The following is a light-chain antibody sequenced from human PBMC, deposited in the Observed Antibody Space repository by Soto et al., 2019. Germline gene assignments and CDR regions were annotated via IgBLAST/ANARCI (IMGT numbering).Light chain of an antibody. CDR3: AAWDDSLGGPV. Sequence: QLVLTQPPSASGTPGQRVTISCSGSSSNIGSNSVYWYEQLPGTAPKLLIYNNDQRPSGVPDRFSGSKSGTSASLAISWLRSEDEADYYCAAWDDSLGGPVFGGGTKLTVL. CDR1: SSNIGSNS. J-gene: IGLJ3*02. V-gene: IGLV1-47*02. CDR2: NND.